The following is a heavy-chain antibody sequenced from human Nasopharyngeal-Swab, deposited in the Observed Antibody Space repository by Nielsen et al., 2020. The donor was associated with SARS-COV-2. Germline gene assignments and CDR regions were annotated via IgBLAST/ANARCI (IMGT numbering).Heavy chain of an antibody. CDR1: GFTFEDYA. Sequence: GGSLRLSCVASGFTFEDYAMHWVRQSPGKGLEWVSGFSWNSNNIDYAESVKGRFTISRDNANNSLYLQMNSLRPEDTALYFCAKAKYFGDGSSGWYSAFDLWGQGTMVTVSS. CDR3: AKAKYFGDGSSGWYSAFDL. V-gene: IGHV3-9*01. J-gene: IGHJ3*01. D-gene: IGHD6-19*01. CDR2: FSWNSNNI.